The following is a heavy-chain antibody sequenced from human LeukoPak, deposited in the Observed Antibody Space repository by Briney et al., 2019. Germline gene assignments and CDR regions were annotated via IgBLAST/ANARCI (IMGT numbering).Heavy chain of an antibody. J-gene: IGHJ4*02. CDR3: ARDRTSNYDFWSGYYPPGMYYFDY. D-gene: IGHD3-3*01. CDR2: IYYSGST. CDR1: GGSISSYY. Sequence: SETLSLTCTVSGGSISSYYWSWIRQPPGKGLEWIGYIYYSGSTNYNPSLKSRVTISVDTSKNQFSLKLSSVTAADTAVYYCARDRTSNYDFWSGYYPPGMYYFDYWGQGTLVTASS. V-gene: IGHV4-59*01.